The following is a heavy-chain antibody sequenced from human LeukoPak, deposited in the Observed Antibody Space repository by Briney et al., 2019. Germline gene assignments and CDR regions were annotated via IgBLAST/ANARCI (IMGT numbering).Heavy chain of an antibody. J-gene: IGHJ4*02. V-gene: IGHV3-48*04. CDR2: IGGSGATT. D-gene: IGHD2/OR15-2a*01. Sequence: GGSLRLSCAASGFTFSMYTMSWVRQALERGLEWVSHIGGSGATTDYGDSVKGRFTISRDNAKNSLFLQMNSLRVEDTAVYYCAREFGGNNFDFDYWGRGALVTVSS. CDR3: AREFGGNNFDFDY. CDR1: GFTFSMYT.